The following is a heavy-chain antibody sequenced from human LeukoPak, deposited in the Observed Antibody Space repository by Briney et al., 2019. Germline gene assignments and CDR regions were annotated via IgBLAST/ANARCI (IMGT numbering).Heavy chain of an antibody. CDR2: ISPNSGGT. CDR3: ARGSPEAGPTRRHYDY. CDR1: GYTFTGYF. V-gene: IGHV1-2*02. Sequence: GASVKVSCKASGYTFTGYFVHWLRQAPGHGLEWMGWISPNSGGTDYAQRFQGGVTLTRDTSINTAYMELSSLRSDDTAVYYCARGSPEAGPTRRHYDYWGQGTLVTVSS. J-gene: IGHJ4*02. D-gene: IGHD6-25*01.